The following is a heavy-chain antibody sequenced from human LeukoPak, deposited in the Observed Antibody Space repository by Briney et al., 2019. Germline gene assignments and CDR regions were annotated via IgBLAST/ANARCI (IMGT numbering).Heavy chain of an antibody. CDR3: ARGRGSRYYYYYMDV. D-gene: IGHD2-15*01. Sequence: SETLSLTCAVYGGSFSAYYWSWLRQPPGKGLEWIGEINHSGSTNHNPSLKRRVTISVDTSKTQFSLKLTSVTAADTAIYYCARGRGSRYYYYYMDVWGKGTTVTVSS. CDR2: INHSGST. V-gene: IGHV4-34*01. J-gene: IGHJ6*03. CDR1: GGSFSAYY.